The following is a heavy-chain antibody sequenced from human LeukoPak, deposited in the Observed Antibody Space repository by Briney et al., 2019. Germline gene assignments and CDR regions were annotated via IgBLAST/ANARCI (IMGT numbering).Heavy chain of an antibody. V-gene: IGHV3-48*03. Sequence: GGSLRLSCEGSGFTFEDFDMTWVRQAPGGGLEWVAYFAGSDTTTYYADSVKGRFTISRDNARNSLYLQMNSLRAEDTALYYCTTLGYHLDSWGQGTLVTVSS. J-gene: IGHJ4*02. D-gene: IGHD3-22*01. CDR1: GFTFEDFD. CDR2: FAGSDTTT. CDR3: TTLGYHLDS.